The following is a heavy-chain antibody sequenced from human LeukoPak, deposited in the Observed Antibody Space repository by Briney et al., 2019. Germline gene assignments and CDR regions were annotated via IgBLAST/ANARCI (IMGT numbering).Heavy chain of an antibody. Sequence: GGSLRLSCAASGFTFSSYGMHWVRQAPGKGLEWVSAISGSGGSTYYADSVKGRFTISRDNSKNTLYLQMNSLRAEDTAVYYCAKIPVNLYYYDSSGPYYFDYWGQGTLVTVSS. V-gene: IGHV3-23*01. J-gene: IGHJ4*02. CDR3: AKIPVNLYYYDSSGPYYFDY. CDR2: ISGSGGST. D-gene: IGHD3-22*01. CDR1: GFTFSSYG.